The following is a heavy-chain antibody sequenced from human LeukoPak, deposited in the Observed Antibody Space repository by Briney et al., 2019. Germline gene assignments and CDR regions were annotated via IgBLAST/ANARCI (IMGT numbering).Heavy chain of an antibody. J-gene: IGHJ4*02. CDR2: ISSSNSYI. CDR1: GFTFSSYS. D-gene: IGHD3-22*01. CDR3: ARDGSSAYDY. Sequence: GGSLRLSCAASGFTFSSYSMNWVRQAPGKGLEWVPSISSSNSYIYYADSVKGRFTISRDNAKNSLYLQMNSLRAEDTAVYYCARDGSSAYDYWGQGTLVTVSS. V-gene: IGHV3-21*01.